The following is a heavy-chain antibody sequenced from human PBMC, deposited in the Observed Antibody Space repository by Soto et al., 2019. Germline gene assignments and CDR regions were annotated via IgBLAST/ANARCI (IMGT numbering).Heavy chain of an antibody. CDR3: ASRPIYTRYSSSWPEFYYFDY. V-gene: IGHV1-69*13. CDR1: GYTFTSYY. CDR2: IIPIFGTA. Sequence: SVKVSCKASGYTFTSYYMHWVRQAPGQGLEWMGGIIPIFGTANYAQKFQGRVTITADESTSTAYMELSSLRSEDTAVYYCASRPIYTRYSSSWPEFYYFDYWGQGTLVTVSS. J-gene: IGHJ4*02. D-gene: IGHD6-13*01.